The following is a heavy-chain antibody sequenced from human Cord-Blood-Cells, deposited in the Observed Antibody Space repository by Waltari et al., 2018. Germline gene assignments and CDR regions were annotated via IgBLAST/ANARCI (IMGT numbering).Heavy chain of an antibody. CDR2: IKIEGSST. J-gene: IGHJ1*01. CDR3: ARDSGLLWFGELSH. Sequence: EVQLVESGGGLVQPGGSLRLSCAASGFTFSSYWMHWVRQAPGKGLVWVSRIKIEGSSTSYADSVKGRFTISRDNDKDTLYLQMNSLRAEDTAVYYCARDSGLLWFGELSHWGQGTLVTVSS. CDR1: GFTFSSYW. V-gene: IGHV3-74*01. D-gene: IGHD3-10*01.